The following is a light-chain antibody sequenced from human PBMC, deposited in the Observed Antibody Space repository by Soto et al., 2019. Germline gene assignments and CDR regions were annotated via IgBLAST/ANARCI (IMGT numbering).Light chain of an antibody. CDR2: DTS. CDR1: QSVSSY. J-gene: IGKJ1*01. Sequence: EIVLPQSPATLSLSQGARATLSCRASQSVSSYLAWYQQKPGQAPMLLMYDTSNRAPGIPARFSGSGSGTDFTLTISSLEPEDFAVYFCQQRSKFLWTFGQGTKVDI. CDR3: QQRSKFLWT. V-gene: IGKV3-11*01.